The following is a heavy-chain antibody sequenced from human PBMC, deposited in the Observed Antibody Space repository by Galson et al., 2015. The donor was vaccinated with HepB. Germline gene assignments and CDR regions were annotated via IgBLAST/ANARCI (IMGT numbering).Heavy chain of an antibody. D-gene: IGHD4-11*01. CDR1: GFTFDDYA. V-gene: IGHV3-9*01. CDR2: ISWNSGSK. CDR3: AKDRSTVAFYYFDY. J-gene: IGHJ4*02. Sequence: SLRLSCAASGFTFDDYAMHWVRQVPGKGLEWVSGISWNSGSKGYADSVKGRFTISRDNAKNSLYLQMNSLRAEDTALYYCAKDRSTVAFYYFDYWGQGTLVTVSS.